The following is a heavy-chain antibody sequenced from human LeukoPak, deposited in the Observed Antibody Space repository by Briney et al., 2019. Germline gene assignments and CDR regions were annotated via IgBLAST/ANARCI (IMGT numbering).Heavy chain of an antibody. Sequence: GGSLRLSCAASGFTFSSYAMSWVRQAPGKGLEWVAAISGIGGRTYYADSVKGRLTISRDNSKNTLYLQMNSLRAEDTAVYYCPKDVSFGAPGSDPWGQGTLVTVSS. D-gene: IGHD3-10*01. V-gene: IGHV3-23*01. CDR2: ISGIGGRT. J-gene: IGHJ5*02. CDR1: GFTFSSYA. CDR3: PKDVSFGAPGSDP.